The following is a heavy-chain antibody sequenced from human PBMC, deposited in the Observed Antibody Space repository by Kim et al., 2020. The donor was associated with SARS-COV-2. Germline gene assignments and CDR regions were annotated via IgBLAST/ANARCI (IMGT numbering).Heavy chain of an antibody. CDR2: INAGNGNT. D-gene: IGHD1-26*01. CDR1: GYTFTSYA. J-gene: IGHJ4*02. CDR3: ARSSGILGASFDY. V-gene: IGHV1-3*01. Sequence: ASVKVSCKASGYTFTSYAMHWVRQAPGQRLEWMGWINAGNGNTKYSQKFQGRVTITRDTSASTAYMELSSLRSEDTAVYYCARSSGILGASFDYWGQGTLVTVSS.